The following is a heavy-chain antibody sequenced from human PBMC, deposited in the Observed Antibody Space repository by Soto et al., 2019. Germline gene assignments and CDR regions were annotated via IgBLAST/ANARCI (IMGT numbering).Heavy chain of an antibody. Sequence: QVQLVQSGAEVKKPGASVKVSCKASGYTFTSYGISWVRQAPGQGLEWMGWISAYNGNTNYAQKLQGRVTMTTDTSTSTAYMELRSLRSDDTAVYYCARVPRPYCSGGSCYSFDWYFDLWGRGTLVTVSS. CDR3: ARVPRPYCSGGSCYSFDWYFDL. V-gene: IGHV1-18*01. CDR1: GYTFTSYG. J-gene: IGHJ2*01. CDR2: ISAYNGNT. D-gene: IGHD2-15*01.